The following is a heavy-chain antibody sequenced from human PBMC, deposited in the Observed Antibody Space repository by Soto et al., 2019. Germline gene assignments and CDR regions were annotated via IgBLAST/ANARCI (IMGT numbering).Heavy chain of an antibody. CDR1: GFTFSSYG. D-gene: IGHD6-19*01. V-gene: IGHV3-33*01. CDR2: IWYDGSNK. Sequence: LRLSCAASGFTFSSYGMHWVRQAPGKGLEWVAVIWYDGSNKYYADSVKGRFTISRDNSKNTLYLQMNSLRAEDTAVYYCARARGSGWFIDGMDVWGQGTTVTLSS. CDR3: ARARGSGWFIDGMDV. J-gene: IGHJ6*02.